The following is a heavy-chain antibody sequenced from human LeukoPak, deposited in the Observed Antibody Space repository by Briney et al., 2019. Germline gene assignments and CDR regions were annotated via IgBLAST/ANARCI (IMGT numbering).Heavy chain of an antibody. D-gene: IGHD3-22*01. CDR1: GFSFSSYA. V-gene: IGHV3-23*01. CDR3: AKDTATMIVTVGCDY. Sequence: GSLRLSCVASGFSFSSYAMSWVRQAPGKGLEWVSAISGSGGSTYYADSVKGRFTISRDNSKNTLYLQMNSLRAEDTAVYYCAKDTATMIVTVGCDYWGQGTLVTVSS. J-gene: IGHJ4*02. CDR2: ISGSGGST.